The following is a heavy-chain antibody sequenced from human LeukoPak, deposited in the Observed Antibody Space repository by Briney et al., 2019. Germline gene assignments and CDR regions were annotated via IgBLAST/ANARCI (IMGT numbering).Heavy chain of an antibody. V-gene: IGHV4-59*12. CDR3: ARARQNPYFEERRRGNWFDP. J-gene: IGHJ5*02. CDR1: GGSISSDY. Sequence: SETLSLTCTVSGGSISSDYWSWIRQPPGKGLEWIGYIYYSGSTNYNPSLESRVTISVDTSKNQFSLKMSSVTAADTAVYYCARARQNPYFEERRRGNWFDPWGQGTLVTVSS. CDR2: IYYSGST. D-gene: IGHD3-9*01.